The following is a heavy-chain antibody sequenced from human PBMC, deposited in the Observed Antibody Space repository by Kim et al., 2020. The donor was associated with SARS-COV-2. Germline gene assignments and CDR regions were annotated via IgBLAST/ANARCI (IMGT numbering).Heavy chain of an antibody. Sequence: GGSLRLFCAASGFTFSSYAMSWVRQAPGKGLEWVSAISGSGGSTYYADSVKGRFTISRDNSKNTLYLQMNSLRAEDTAVYYCAKEGYYYGSGHPDYWGQGTLVTVSS. CDR2: ISGSGGST. J-gene: IGHJ4*02. CDR3: AKEGYYYGSGHPDY. V-gene: IGHV3-23*01. D-gene: IGHD3-10*01. CDR1: GFTFSSYA.